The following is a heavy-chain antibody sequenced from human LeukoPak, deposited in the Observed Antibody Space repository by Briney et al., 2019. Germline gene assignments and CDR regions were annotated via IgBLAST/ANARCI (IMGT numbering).Heavy chain of an antibody. V-gene: IGHV3-30*02. CDR3: AKDLLFLEWLSQSDN. Sequence: GGPLRLSCAASGFTFSSYGMHWVRQAPGKGLEWVAFIRYDGSNKYYADSVKGRFTISRDNSKNTLYLQMNSLRAEDTAVYYCAKDLLFLEWLSQSDNWGQGTLVTVSS. J-gene: IGHJ4*02. D-gene: IGHD3-3*01. CDR1: GFTFSSYG. CDR2: IRYDGSNK.